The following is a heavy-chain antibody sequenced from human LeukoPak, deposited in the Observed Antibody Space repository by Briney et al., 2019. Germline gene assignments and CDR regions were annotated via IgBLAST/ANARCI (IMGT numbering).Heavy chain of an antibody. Sequence: ASVKVSWKASGYTFTDYYLHWVRQAPAQGFEWMGWINPNSGDTNYAQKFQGRVTMTRDTSISTAHMEMSRLRSDDTAVYYCARANFLYCSSTTCLFDYWGQGTLVTVSS. CDR3: ARANFLYCSSTTCLFDY. D-gene: IGHD2-2*01. J-gene: IGHJ4*02. CDR2: INPNSGDT. V-gene: IGHV1-2*02. CDR1: GYTFTDYY.